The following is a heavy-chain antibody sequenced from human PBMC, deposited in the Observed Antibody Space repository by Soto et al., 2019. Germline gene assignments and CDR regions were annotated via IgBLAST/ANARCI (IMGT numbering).Heavy chain of an antibody. CDR3: AGAADTVTTPRYYYYGMDV. J-gene: IGHJ6*02. CDR1: GGSISSYY. CDR2: IYYSGST. D-gene: IGHD4-17*01. V-gene: IGHV4-59*01. Sequence: LSLTCTVSGGSISSYYWSWIRQPPGKGLEWIGYIYYSGSTNYNPSLKSRVTIPVDTSKNQFSLKLSSVTAADTAVYYCAGAADTVTTPRYYYYGMDVWGQGTTVTVSS.